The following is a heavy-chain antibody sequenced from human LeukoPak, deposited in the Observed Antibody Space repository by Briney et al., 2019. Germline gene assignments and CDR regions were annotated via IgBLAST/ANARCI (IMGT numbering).Heavy chain of an antibody. CDR2: ISSSGSTI. CDR3: ARDPFIVATPSLDY. CDR1: GFTFSDYY. D-gene: IGHD5-12*01. Sequence: GGSLRLSCAASGFTFSDYYMSWIRQAPGKGLEWVSYISSSGSTIYYADSVKGRFTISRDNAKNSLYLQMNSLRAEDTAVYYCARDPFIVATPSLDYWGQGTLVTVSS. V-gene: IGHV3-11*01. J-gene: IGHJ4*02.